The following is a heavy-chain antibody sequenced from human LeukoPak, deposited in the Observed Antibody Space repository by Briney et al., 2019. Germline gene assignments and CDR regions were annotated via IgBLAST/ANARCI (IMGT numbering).Heavy chain of an antibody. CDR3: ARRGENYDILTGYYWEYYFDY. CDR1: GYTFTSYD. J-gene: IGHJ4*02. CDR2: MNPNSGNT. Sequence: ASVKVSCKASGYTFTSYDINWVRQATGQGLEWMGWMNPNSGNTGYAQKFQGRVAMTRNTSITTAYMELSSLRSEDTAVYYCARRGENYDILTGYYWEYYFDYWGQGTLVTVSS. V-gene: IGHV1-8*01. D-gene: IGHD3-9*01.